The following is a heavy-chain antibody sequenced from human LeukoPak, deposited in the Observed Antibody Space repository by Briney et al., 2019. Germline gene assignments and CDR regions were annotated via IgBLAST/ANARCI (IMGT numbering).Heavy chain of an antibody. CDR1: GFTFSIYA. CDR3: AKYDDGDWARPHDS. D-gene: IGHD3-9*01. CDR2: IGGRGGSA. J-gene: IGHJ5*01. V-gene: IGHV3-23*01. Sequence: PGGSLRLSCAASGFTFSIYAMSWVRQAPGKGLEWVATIGGRGGSAYYADSVKGRFTISRDSSRNTLYLQMNTLRAEDTALYYCAKYDDGDWARPHDSWGQGTLVTVSS.